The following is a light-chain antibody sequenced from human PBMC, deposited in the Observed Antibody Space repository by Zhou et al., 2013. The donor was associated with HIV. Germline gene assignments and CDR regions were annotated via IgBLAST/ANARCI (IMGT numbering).Light chain of an antibody. CDR2: GAS. V-gene: IGKV3-20*01. CDR3: QQYGSSPPTYT. J-gene: IGKJ2*01. Sequence: EIVLTQSPDTLSVSPGERATLSCRASQSVSTYLAWYQQKPGQAPRLLIYGASSRATGIPDRFSGSGSGTDFTLTISRLEPEDFAVYYCQQYGSSPPTYTFGQGTKLEIK. CDR1: QSVSTY.